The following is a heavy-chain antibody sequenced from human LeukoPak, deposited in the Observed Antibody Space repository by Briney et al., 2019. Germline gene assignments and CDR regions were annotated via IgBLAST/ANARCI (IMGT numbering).Heavy chain of an antibody. CDR3: ASGLGYCSSNSCYKYFQH. V-gene: IGHV1-2*02. Sequence: ASVKVSCKASAYTFTGYYMHWVRQAPGQGLEWMGWINPNGGATNYAQNFQGRVTMTRDTSISTAYMELSRLRSDDTAVYYCASGLGYCSSNSCYKYFQHCGQGTLVTVSS. CDR2: INPNGGAT. CDR1: AYTFTGYY. D-gene: IGHD2-2*02. J-gene: IGHJ1*01.